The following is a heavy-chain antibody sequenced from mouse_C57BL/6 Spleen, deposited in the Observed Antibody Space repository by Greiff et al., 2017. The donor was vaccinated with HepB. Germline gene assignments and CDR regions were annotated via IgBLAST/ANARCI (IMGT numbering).Heavy chain of an antibody. CDR2: IDPSDSYT. Sequence: QVQLQQPGAELVRPGTSVKLSCKASGYTFTSYWMHWVKQRPGQGLEWIGVIDPSDSYTNYNQKFKGKATLTVDTSSSTAYMQLSSLTSEDSAVYYCARFITTVVAAPAMDYWGQGTSGTVSS. J-gene: IGHJ4*01. CDR3: ARFITTVVAAPAMDY. V-gene: IGHV1-59*01. CDR1: GYTFTSYW. D-gene: IGHD1-1*01.